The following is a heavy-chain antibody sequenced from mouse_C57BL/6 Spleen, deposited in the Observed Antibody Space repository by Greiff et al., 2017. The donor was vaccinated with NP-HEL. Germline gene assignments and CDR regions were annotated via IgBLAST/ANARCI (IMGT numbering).Heavy chain of an antibody. V-gene: IGHV1-15*01. D-gene: IGHD1-1*01. CDR3: TPITTVVATPDY. CDR1: GYTFTDYE. CDR2: IDPETGGT. J-gene: IGHJ2*01. Sequence: VQLQQSGAELVRPGASVTLSCKASGYTFTDYEMHWVKQTPVHGLEWIGAIDPETGGTAYNQKFKGKAILTADKSSSTAYMELRSLTSEDSAVYYCTPITTVVATPDYWGQGTTRTVSS.